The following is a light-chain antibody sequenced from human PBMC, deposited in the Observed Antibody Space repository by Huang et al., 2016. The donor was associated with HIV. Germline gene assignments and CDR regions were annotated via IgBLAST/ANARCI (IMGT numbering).Light chain of an antibody. CDR2: AAS. CDR3: QKYNSAPYT. J-gene: IGKJ2*01. CDR1: QGAGNS. V-gene: IGKV1-27*01. Sequence: DIQMTQSPSSLSTSVGDRVTITCRASQGAGNSLAWYQQKPRKVPKLLIYAASTLRSGVPSRFSGSGSGTEFTLTISGLQPEDVATYYCQKYNSAPYTFGQGTRLDIK.